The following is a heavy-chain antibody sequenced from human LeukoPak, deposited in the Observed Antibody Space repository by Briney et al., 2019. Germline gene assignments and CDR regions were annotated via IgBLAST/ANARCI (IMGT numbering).Heavy chain of an antibody. D-gene: IGHD4-17*01. CDR3: ARERNYGDYGNAFDV. J-gene: IGHJ3*01. V-gene: IGHV1-2*02. Sequence: ASVKVSCKASGYTFTDYYIHWMRQAPGQGLEWMGRINPKRGVTTYAQKFQGRVTMTRDTSITTAYMELTRLRSDDTTIYYCARERNYGDYGNAFDVWGQGTKVTVSS. CDR1: GYTFTDYY. CDR2: INPKRGVT.